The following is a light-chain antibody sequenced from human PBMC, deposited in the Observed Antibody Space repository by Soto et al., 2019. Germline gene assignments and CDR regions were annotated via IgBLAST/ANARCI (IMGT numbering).Light chain of an antibody. V-gene: IGLV1-47*01. CDR1: SSNIGSNY. CDR2: RNN. CDR3: AASDDSLSGVV. Sequence: QSVLTQPPSASGTPGQRVTISCSGSSSNIGSNYVYWYQQLPGTAPKLLIYRNNQRPSGVPARFSGSKSGTSASLAISGLLSDDEADYYCAASDDSLSGVVFGGGTKLTVL. J-gene: IGLJ2*01.